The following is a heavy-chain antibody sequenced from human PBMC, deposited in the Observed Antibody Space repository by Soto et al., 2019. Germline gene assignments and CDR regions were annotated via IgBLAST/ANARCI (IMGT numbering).Heavy chain of an antibody. CDR1: GYTFTSYG. D-gene: IGHD6-19*01. J-gene: IGHJ6*03. Sequence: GASVKVSCKASGYTFTSYGISWVRQAPGQGLEWMGWISAYNGNTNYAQKLQGRVTMTTDTSKNQFSLKLSSVTAADTAVYYCASIAVAGYSGYYMDVWGKGTTVTVSS. V-gene: IGHV1-18*01. CDR2: ISAYNGNT. CDR3: ASIAVAGYSGYYMDV.